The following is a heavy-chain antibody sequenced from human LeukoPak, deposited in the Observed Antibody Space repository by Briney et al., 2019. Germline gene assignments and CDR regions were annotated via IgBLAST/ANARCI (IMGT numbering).Heavy chain of an antibody. CDR3: AKGRGVALNDAFDM. CDR2: MTGDGRQT. D-gene: IGHD3-3*01. CDR1: GFINDDYT. J-gene: IGHJ3*02. V-gene: IGHV3-43*01. Sequence: QPGGSLRLSCSVSGFINDDYTLNWVRRPPGKGLEWVSLMTGDGRQTYYSSSVQGRFLISRDSGKNSLYLQMNSLRPEDSALYYCAKGRGVALNDAFDMWGQGTMVVVSS.